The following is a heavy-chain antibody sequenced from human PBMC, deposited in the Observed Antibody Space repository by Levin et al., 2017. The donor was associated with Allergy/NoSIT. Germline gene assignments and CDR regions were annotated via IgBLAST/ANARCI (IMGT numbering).Heavy chain of an antibody. D-gene: IGHD6-13*01. CDR3: ARETGYSRTFDH. CDR2: ISHDGSNK. CDR1: GFTFNNYA. V-gene: IGHV3-30-3*01. Sequence: PGGSLRLSCAASGFTFNNYAMHWVRQAPGKGLEWVAVISHDGSNKNYAESVKGRFTISRDHPENTLSLQMNSLRGEDTAVYYCARETGYSRTFDHWGQGTLVTVSS. J-gene: IGHJ4*02.